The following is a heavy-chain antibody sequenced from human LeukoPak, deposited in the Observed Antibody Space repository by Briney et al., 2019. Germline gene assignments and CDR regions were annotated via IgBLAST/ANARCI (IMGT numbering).Heavy chain of an antibody. CDR2: IIPIFGIA. CDR1: GGTFISYA. CDR3: GSTGYYDYSGGVKH. J-gene: IGHJ4*02. D-gene: IGHD3-3*01. Sequence: ASVKVSSKASGGTFISYAISWVRQAPGQGLEWMGRIIPIFGIANYAQKFQGRVTITADKSTSTAYMELSSMRSEDTAVYYCGSTGYYDYSGGVKHWRQGTLVTVSS. V-gene: IGHV1-69*10.